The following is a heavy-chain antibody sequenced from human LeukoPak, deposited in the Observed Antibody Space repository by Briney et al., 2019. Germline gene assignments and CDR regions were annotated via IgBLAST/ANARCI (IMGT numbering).Heavy chain of an antibody. CDR2: IYYSGST. V-gene: IGHV4-39*01. CDR3: ARQLLSYGGNSGYFDY. CDR1: GGSISSSSYY. J-gene: IGHJ4*02. D-gene: IGHD4-23*01. Sequence: PSETLSLTCTDSGGSISSSSYYWGWIRQPPGKGLEWIGSIYYSGSTYYNPSLKSRVTISVDTSKNQFSLKLSSVTAADTAVYYCARQLLSYGGNSGYFDYWGQGTLVTVSS.